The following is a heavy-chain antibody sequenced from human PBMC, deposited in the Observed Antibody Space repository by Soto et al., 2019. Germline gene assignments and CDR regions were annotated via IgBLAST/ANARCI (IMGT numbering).Heavy chain of an antibody. Sequence: GESLKISCAASGFTFSSYWMSWVRQAPGKGLEWVANIKQDGSEKYYVDSVKGRFTISRDNAKNSLYLQMNSLRAEDTAVYYCARMVRGYSYGETNWFDPWGQGTLVTVSS. D-gene: IGHD5-18*01. CDR1: GFTFSSYW. J-gene: IGHJ5*02. V-gene: IGHV3-7*01. CDR2: IKQDGSEK. CDR3: ARMVRGYSYGETNWFDP.